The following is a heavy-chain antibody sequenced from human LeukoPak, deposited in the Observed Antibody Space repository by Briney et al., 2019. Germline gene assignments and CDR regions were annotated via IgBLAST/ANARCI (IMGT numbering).Heavy chain of an antibody. J-gene: IGHJ6*02. CDR2: INHSGST. D-gene: IGHD3-10*01. V-gene: IGHV4-34*01. CDR1: GGSFSGYY. CDR3: ARGPARDYGSGSPSGLPYYYYGMDV. Sequence: TSETLSLTCAVYGGSFSGYYWSWIRQPPGKGLEWIGEINHSGSTNYNPSLKSRVTISVDTSKNQFSLKLSSVTAADTAVYYCARGPARDYGSGSPSGLPYYYYGMDVWGQGTTVTVSS.